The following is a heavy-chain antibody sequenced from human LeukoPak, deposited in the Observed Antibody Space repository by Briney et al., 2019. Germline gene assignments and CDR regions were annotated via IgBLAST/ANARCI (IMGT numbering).Heavy chain of an antibody. CDR1: GFTFSNYP. D-gene: IGHD6-13*01. J-gene: IGHJ4*02. CDR3: AKIVSYSSSWYSPLDY. V-gene: IGHV3-23*01. Sequence: GGSLRLSCTASGFTFSNYPLSWVRQAPGKGLEWVSGISGSGSIISYADSVKGRSTISRDNSKNTLYLQMNSLRAEDTAVYYCAKIVSYSSSWYSPLDYWGQGTLVTVSS. CDR2: ISGSGSII.